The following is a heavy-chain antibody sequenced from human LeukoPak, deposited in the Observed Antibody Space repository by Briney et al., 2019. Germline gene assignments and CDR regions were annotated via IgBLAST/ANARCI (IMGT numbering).Heavy chain of an antibody. Sequence: PSETLSLTCAVSGGSISSGGYSWSWIRQPPGKGLGWIGYIYHSGSTYYNPSLKSRVTISVDRSKNQFSLKLGSVTAADTAVYYCAREDCSSTSCYADYWGQGTLVTVSS. V-gene: IGHV4-30-2*01. CDR2: IYHSGST. D-gene: IGHD2-2*01. J-gene: IGHJ4*02. CDR1: GGSISSGGYS. CDR3: AREDCSSTSCYADY.